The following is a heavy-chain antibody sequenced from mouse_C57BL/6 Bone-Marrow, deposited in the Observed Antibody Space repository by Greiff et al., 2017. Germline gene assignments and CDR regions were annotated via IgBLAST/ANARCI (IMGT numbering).Heavy chain of an antibody. J-gene: IGHJ4*01. Sequence: VQLQESGAELVMPGASVKLSCKASGYTFTSYWMHWVKQRPGQGLEWIGEIDPSDSYTNYNQKFKGKSTLTVDKSSSTAYMQLSSLTSEDSAVYYCARSGDYDENYYAMDYWGQGTSVTVSS. CDR2: IDPSDSYT. V-gene: IGHV1-69*01. D-gene: IGHD2-4*01. CDR3: ARSGDYDENYYAMDY. CDR1: GYTFTSYW.